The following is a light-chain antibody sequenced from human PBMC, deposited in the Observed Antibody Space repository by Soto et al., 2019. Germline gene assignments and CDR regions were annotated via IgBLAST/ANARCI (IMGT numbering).Light chain of an antibody. Sequence: DIQMTQSPSTLSAFVGDRVTITCRASQSINKWLAWYQQKPGKAPKILIYDASSLESGVPSRFSGSGSGTEFTLTIRRVQPEDFATYYCQQYETYLKTFGQGTKVDIK. CDR2: DAS. CDR3: QQYETYLKT. J-gene: IGKJ1*01. CDR1: QSINKW. V-gene: IGKV1-5*01.